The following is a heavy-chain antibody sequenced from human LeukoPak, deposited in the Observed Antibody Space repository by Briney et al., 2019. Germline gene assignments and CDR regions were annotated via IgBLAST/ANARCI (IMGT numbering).Heavy chain of an antibody. V-gene: IGHV3-21*01. CDR1: GFTFSSYS. D-gene: IGHD6-19*01. J-gene: IGHJ4*02. CDR2: ISSSSSYI. Sequence: GGSLRLSCAASGFTFSSYSMNWVRQAPGKGLEWVPSISSSSSYIYYADSVKGRFTISRDNAKNSLYLQMNSLRAEDTAVYYCARGRSGWDFDYWGQGTLVTVSS. CDR3: ARGRSGWDFDY.